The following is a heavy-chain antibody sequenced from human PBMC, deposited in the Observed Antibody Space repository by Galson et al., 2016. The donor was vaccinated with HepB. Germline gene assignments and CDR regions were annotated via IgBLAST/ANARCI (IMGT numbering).Heavy chain of an antibody. CDR2: MSGVGHT. D-gene: IGHD2-8*01. Sequence: SLRLSCAGSGVTLSNYVVMWVRQTPGTGLAWVSAMSGVGHTFYADSVKGRFTISRDNYKNTLFLEMNGLRAEDTAIYYCSTNTTTPAMDVWGKGTTVIVS. V-gene: IGHV3-23*01. CDR3: STNTTTPAMDV. CDR1: GVTLSNYV. J-gene: IGHJ6*03.